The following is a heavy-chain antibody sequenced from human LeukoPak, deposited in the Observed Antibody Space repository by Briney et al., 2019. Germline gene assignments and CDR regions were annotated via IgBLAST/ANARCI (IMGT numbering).Heavy chain of an antibody. CDR2: INHSGST. CDR3: ARQKYLRGPDVEYFDY. J-gene: IGHJ4*02. V-gene: IGHV4-34*01. CDR1: GGSFSGYY. D-gene: IGHD5/OR15-5a*01. Sequence: PSETLSLTCAVYGGSFSGYYWSWIRQPPGKGLEWIGEINHSGSTNYNPSLKSRVTISVDTSKNQFPLKLSSVTAADTAVYYCARQKYLRGPDVEYFDYWGQGTLVTVSS.